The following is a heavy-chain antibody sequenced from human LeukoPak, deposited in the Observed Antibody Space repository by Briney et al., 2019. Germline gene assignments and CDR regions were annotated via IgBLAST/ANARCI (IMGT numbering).Heavy chain of an antibody. CDR1: GGSISSSSYY. J-gene: IGHJ4*02. Sequence: SETLSLTCTVSGGSISSSSYYWGWIRQPPGKGLEWIGSIYYSGSTYYNPSLKSRVTISVDTSKNQFSLKLSSVTAADTAVYYCARDRVGYRFDYWGQGTLVTVSS. CDR3: ARDRVGYRFDY. V-gene: IGHV4-39*07. D-gene: IGHD5-18*01. CDR2: IYYSGST.